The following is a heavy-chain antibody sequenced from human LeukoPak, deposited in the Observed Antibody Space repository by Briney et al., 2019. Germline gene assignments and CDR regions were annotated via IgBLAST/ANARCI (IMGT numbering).Heavy chain of an antibody. D-gene: IGHD6-19*01. V-gene: IGHV3-30-3*01. Sequence: GGSLRLSCAASGFTFSLYAMHWVRQAPGKGLEWVAVMSSDGSNKYYADSVKGRFTISRDNSRNTMYLQMNSLRAEDTAVYYCARALSSGWSHAFDIWGQGTMVTVSS. CDR3: ARALSSGWSHAFDI. CDR2: MSSDGSNK. J-gene: IGHJ3*02. CDR1: GFTFSLYA.